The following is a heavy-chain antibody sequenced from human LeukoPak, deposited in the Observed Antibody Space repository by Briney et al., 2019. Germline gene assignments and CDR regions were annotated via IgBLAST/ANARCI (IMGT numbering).Heavy chain of an antibody. Sequence: GASVKVSCKASGGTFISYAISWVRQAPGQGLEWMGGIIPIFGTANYAQKFQGRVTITTDESTSTAYMELSSLRSEDTAVYYCASQEGGATPGPFDYWGQGTLVTVSS. CDR1: GGTFISYA. CDR3: ASQEGGATPGPFDY. V-gene: IGHV1-69*05. D-gene: IGHD1-26*01. CDR2: IIPIFGTA. J-gene: IGHJ4*02.